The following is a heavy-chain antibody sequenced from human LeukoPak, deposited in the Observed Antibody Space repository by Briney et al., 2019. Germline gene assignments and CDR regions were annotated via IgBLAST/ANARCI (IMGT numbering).Heavy chain of an antibody. CDR3: ARGVGVRGVATFDY. CDR1: GGSISSYY. CDR2: IYYSGST. Sequence: PSQRLSLTCTVSGGSISSYYWSWIRQPPGKGLEWIGYIYYSGSTNYNPSLKSRVTISVDTSKNQFSLKLSSVTAADTAVHYCARGVGVRGVATFDYWGQGTLVTVSS. D-gene: IGHD3-10*01. J-gene: IGHJ4*02. V-gene: IGHV4-59*01.